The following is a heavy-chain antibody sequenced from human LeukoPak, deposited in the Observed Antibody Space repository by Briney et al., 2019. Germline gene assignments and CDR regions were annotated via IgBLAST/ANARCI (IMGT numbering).Heavy chain of an antibody. CDR1: GFTFSSYS. V-gene: IGHV3-21*01. CDR2: ISSSSSYI. CDR3: ARGPYGSGSYHDH. J-gene: IGHJ4*02. D-gene: IGHD3-10*01. Sequence: GGSLRLSCAASGFTFSSYSMNWVRQVPGKGLEWVSSISSSSSYIYYADSVKGRFTISRDNAKNSLYLQMNSLRAEDTAVYYCARGPYGSGSYHDHWGQGTLVTVSS.